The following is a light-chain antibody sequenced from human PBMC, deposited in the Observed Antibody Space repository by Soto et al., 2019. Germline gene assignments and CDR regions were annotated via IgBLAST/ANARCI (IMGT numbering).Light chain of an antibody. Sequence: QSVLTQPPSASGTPGQRVTISCSGSSSNIGRNTVNWYQQFPGASPKLLIYTNNQRPSGVPDRFSGSKSDTSASLAISGLQSEDEADYYCAAWDDSLNGLWVFGGGTKLTVL. CDR3: AAWDDSLNGLWV. CDR1: SSNIGRNT. CDR2: TNN. J-gene: IGLJ3*02. V-gene: IGLV1-44*01.